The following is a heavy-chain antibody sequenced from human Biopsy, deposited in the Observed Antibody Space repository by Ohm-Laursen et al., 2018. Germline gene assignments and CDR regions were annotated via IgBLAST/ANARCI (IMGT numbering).Heavy chain of an antibody. CDR1: DFTFADYA. CDR2: ITWNSGHI. CDR3: VKDIRRYFYGMDV. J-gene: IGHJ6*02. D-gene: IGHD3-10*01. V-gene: IGHV3-9*01. Sequence: SLRLSCTASDFTFADYAMSWVRQRPGKGLEWVSGITWNSGHIAYEDSVKGRFTISRDNAKNVLWLQMNSLSVDDTAMYYCVKDIRRYFYGMDVWGQGTTVTVS.